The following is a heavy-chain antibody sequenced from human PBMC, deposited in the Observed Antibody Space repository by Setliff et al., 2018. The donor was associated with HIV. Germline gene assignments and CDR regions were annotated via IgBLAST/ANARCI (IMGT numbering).Heavy chain of an antibody. Sequence: PSETLSLTCTVSGGPLSSYYWNWNRQPPGKGLEWIGDIDYRGSTNYNPSLQSRVIISADTSKNQFSLKLSSVTAADTAVYYCAKGVVGRYSTTLHYYYYMDVWGKGTTVTVSS. V-gene: IGHV4-59*12. J-gene: IGHJ6*03. CDR3: AKGVVGRYSTTLHYYYYMDV. CDR1: GGPLSSYY. CDR2: IDYRGST. D-gene: IGHD6-13*01.